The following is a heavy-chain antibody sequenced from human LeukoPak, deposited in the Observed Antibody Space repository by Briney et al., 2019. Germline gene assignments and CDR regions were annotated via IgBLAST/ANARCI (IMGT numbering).Heavy chain of an antibody. Sequence: GGSLRLSCAASGFTVSSNYTSWVRQAPGKGPEWVSVIYGGGSTYYADPVKGRFTISRDNSKNTLYLQMNSLRAEDTAVYYCARDLAAGGTYPHYWGQGTLVTVSS. CDR3: ARDLAAGGTYPHY. J-gene: IGHJ4*02. CDR2: IYGGGST. V-gene: IGHV3-53*01. D-gene: IGHD6-13*01. CDR1: GFTVSSNY.